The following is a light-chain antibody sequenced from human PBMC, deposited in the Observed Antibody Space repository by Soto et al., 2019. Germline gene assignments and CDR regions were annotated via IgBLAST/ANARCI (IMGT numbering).Light chain of an antibody. Sequence: DIQLTQSPSFLSASVGDRVTITCRASQDISRYLAWYQQKAGKAPKLLIYAASTLQKGGPSRFSGSGSGTEFTLTISSLQPDDFATYCCQQLNTYPLFTCGPGTEVDI. V-gene: IGKV1-9*01. CDR2: AAS. CDR1: QDISRY. CDR3: QQLNTYPLFT. J-gene: IGKJ3*01.